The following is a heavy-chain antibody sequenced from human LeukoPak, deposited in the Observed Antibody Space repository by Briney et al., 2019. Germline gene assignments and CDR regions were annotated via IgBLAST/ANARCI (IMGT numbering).Heavy chain of an antibody. Sequence: GGSLRLSCTASGFTFSSYAMTWVRQAPGKGLEWVSGISGSGSSTHYADSVKGRFTISRDNAKNTLYLQMNSLRAQDTAVYYCARSPYTPDFWGQGTLVTVSS. CDR1: GFTFSSYA. V-gene: IGHV3-23*01. J-gene: IGHJ4*02. D-gene: IGHD3-16*01. CDR3: ARSPYTPDF. CDR2: ISGSGSST.